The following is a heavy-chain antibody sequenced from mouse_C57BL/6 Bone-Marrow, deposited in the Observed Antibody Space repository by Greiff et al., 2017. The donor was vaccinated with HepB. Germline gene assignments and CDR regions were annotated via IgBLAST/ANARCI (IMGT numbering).Heavy chain of an antibody. D-gene: IGHD1-1*01. V-gene: IGHV5-6*01. CDR1: GFTFSSYG. CDR3: ARHGLLRWYFDV. Sequence: EVQLVESGGDLVKPGGSLKLSCAASGFTFSSYGMSWVRQTPDKRLEWVATISSGGSYTYYPDSVKGRFTISRDNAKNTLYLQMSSLKSEDTAMYYCARHGLLRWYFDVWGTGTTVTVSS. J-gene: IGHJ1*03. CDR2: ISSGGSYT.